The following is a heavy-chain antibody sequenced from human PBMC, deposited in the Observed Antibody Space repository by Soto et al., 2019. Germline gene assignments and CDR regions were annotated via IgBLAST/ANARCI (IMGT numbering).Heavy chain of an antibody. V-gene: IGHV4-30-4*01. CDR3: ARDRVDYGGNSRNWFDP. CDR2: IYYSGST. Sequence: SETLSLTCTVSGGSIGSGDYYWSWIRQPPGKGLEWIGYIYYSGSTYYNPSLKSRVTISVDTSKNQFSLKLSSVTAADTAVYYCARDRVDYGGNSRNWFDPWGQGTLVTVSS. CDR1: GGSIGSGDYY. D-gene: IGHD4-17*01. J-gene: IGHJ5*02.